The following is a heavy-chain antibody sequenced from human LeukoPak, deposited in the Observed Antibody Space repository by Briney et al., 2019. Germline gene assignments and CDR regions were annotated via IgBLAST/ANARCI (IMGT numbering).Heavy chain of an antibody. D-gene: IGHD5-24*01. Sequence: SETLSLTCTVSGGSMSSYYWSWIRRPPGKGLEWIGYIYYSGSTKYNPSLKSRVTISVDTSKNQFSLKLSSVTAADTAVYYCARSENYIPEDWFDPWGQGTLVTVSS. CDR3: ARSENYIPEDWFDP. J-gene: IGHJ5*02. CDR1: GGSMSSYY. CDR2: IYYSGST. V-gene: IGHV4-59*08.